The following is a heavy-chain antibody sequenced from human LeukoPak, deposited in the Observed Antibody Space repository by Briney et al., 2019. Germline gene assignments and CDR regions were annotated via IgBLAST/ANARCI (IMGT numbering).Heavy chain of an antibody. V-gene: IGHV3-33*01. Sequence: PGRSLRLSCAASGFTFSSYGMHWVRQFPGKGLEWVAVIWYDGSNKYYADSVKGRFTISRDNSKNTVYLQMNSLRAEDTAVYYCARERGYSYGAHCDYWGQGTLVTVSS. CDR2: IWYDGSNK. J-gene: IGHJ4*02. CDR1: GFTFSSYG. CDR3: ARERGYSYGAHCDY. D-gene: IGHD5-18*01.